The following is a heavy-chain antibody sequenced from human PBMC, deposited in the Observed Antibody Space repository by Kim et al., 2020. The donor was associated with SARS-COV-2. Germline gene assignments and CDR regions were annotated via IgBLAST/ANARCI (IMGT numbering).Heavy chain of an antibody. CDR1: GYTLIELS. J-gene: IGHJ6*02. Sequence: ASVKVSCKVSGYTLIELSMHWVRQAPGKGLEWMGGFDPEDGETIYAQKFQGRVTMTEDTSTDTAYMELSSLRSEDTAVYYCAVSTAVAGTPRQYYYYYGMDVWGRGTAVTVSS. V-gene: IGHV1-24*01. CDR2: FDPEDGET. CDR3: AVSTAVAGTPRQYYYYYGMDV. D-gene: IGHD6-19*01.